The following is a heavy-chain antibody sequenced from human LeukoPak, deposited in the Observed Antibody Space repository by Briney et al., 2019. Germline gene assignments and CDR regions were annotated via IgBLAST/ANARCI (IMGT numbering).Heavy chain of an antibody. V-gene: IGHV1-8*01. CDR2: MNPNSGNT. D-gene: IGHD6-13*01. J-gene: IGHJ4*02. CDR1: GYTFTSYD. Sequence: ASVKVSCKASGYTFTSYDINWVRQATGQGLEWMGWMNPNSGNTGYAQKFQGRVTMTRNTSISTAYMELSSLRSEDTAVYHCARGRKRYVGIAAADFDYWGQGALVTVSS. CDR3: ARGRKRYVGIAAADFDY.